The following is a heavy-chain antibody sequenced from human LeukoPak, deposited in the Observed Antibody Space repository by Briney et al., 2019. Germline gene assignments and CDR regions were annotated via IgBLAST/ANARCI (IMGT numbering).Heavy chain of an antibody. Sequence: PSQTLSLTCTVSGGSISSGGYYWSWIRQHPGKGLEWIGGIYYSGSTYYNPSLKSRVTISVDTSKNQFSLKLSSVTAADTAVYYCARRLIDRYSSGWYLYYYYYGMDVWGQGTTVTVSS. CDR2: IYYSGST. D-gene: IGHD6-19*01. V-gene: IGHV4-39*01. J-gene: IGHJ6*02. CDR3: ARRLIDRYSSGWYLYYYYYGMDV. CDR1: GGSISSGGYY.